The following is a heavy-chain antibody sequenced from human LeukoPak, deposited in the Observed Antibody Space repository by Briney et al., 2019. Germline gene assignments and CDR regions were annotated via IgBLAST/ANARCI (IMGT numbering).Heavy chain of an antibody. CDR2: IKQDGSEK. CDR3: ARDELVVAAANYYAMDV. J-gene: IGHJ6*02. V-gene: IGHV3-7*01. D-gene: IGHD2-15*01. Sequence: GGSLRLSCAASGFTFSSYWMDWVRQAPGKGLEWVANIKQDGSEKYYVDSVKGRFTISRDNAKNSLYLQMNSLRAEDTAIYYCARDELVVAAANYYAMDVWGQGTTVTVSS. CDR1: GFTFSSYW.